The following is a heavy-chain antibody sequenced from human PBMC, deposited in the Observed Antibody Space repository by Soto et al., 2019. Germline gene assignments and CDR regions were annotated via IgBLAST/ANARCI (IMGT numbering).Heavy chain of an antibody. CDR2: ISASGDNS. J-gene: IGHJ4*02. Sequence: EVQLLESGGGLVQPGGSLRLSCAASGFTFSTYAMSWVRQAPGKGLEWVAGISASGDNSYYADSVKGRFTIPRDNSKSRLYLQMNNLRAEDTAVYYCADGGEWSFNFVYWGQGTLVAVSS. D-gene: IGHD3-3*01. V-gene: IGHV3-23*01. CDR3: ADGGEWSFNFVY. CDR1: GFTFSTYA.